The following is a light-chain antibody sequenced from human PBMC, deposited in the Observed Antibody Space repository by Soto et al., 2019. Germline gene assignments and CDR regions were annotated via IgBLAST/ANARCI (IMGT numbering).Light chain of an antibody. J-gene: IGKJ1*01. CDR1: QSVSSSY. Sequence: EIVLTQSPGTLSLSPGERATLSCRASQSVSSSYLAWYQQKPGQAPRLLIYGTSSRATAIPDRFSGSGFGTDFTLTISSLEPEDFAVYYCHHYVISSLTFGQGTKVEIK. CDR2: GTS. V-gene: IGKV3-20*01. CDR3: HHYVISSLT.